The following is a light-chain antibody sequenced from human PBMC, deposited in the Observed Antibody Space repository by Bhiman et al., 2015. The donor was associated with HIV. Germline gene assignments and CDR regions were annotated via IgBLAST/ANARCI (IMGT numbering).Light chain of an antibody. CDR2: DVS. CDR3: SSYTSSSTYV. J-gene: IGLJ1*01. Sequence: QSALTQPASVSGSPGQSITISCTGTSSDVGGYDYVSWYQHHPGKAPKLMIYDVSKRPSGVSNRFSGSKSGDTASLTISGLHAEDEADYYCSSYTSSSTYVFGTGTKVTVL. V-gene: IGLV2-14*03. CDR1: SSDVGGYDY.